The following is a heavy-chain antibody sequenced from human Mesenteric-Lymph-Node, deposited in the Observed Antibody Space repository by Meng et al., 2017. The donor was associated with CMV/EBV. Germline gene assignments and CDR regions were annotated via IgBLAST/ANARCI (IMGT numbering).Heavy chain of an antibody. J-gene: IGHJ6*02. V-gene: IGHV3-48*03. D-gene: IGHD3-3*01. CDR2: ITSNGRDI. CDR1: GFTFRSYE. Sequence: GESLKISCAASGFTFRSYEMVWVRQAPGKGLEWVSYITSNGRDIFYADSVEGRFTISRDNAKNSLYLQMNSLRGEDTAVYYCARDLERFDGTHYYGLDVWGQGTTVTVSS. CDR3: ARDLERFDGTHYYGLDV.